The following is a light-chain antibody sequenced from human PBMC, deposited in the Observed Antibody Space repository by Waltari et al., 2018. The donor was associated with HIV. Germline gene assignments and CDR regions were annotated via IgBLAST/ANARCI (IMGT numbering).Light chain of an antibody. Sequence: QSALTQPRSVSGSPGQSVTVSCTGVSSDVGDYNYVSWYRQHPGKGPKVIIYNVNKGPSGVPDRFSGSRSGNTASLTISGLRSEDEADYYCFSYAGTSMRIFGGGTTLTV. CDR2: NVN. V-gene: IGLV2-11*01. CDR3: FSYAGTSMRI. J-gene: IGLJ2*01. CDR1: SSDVGDYNY.